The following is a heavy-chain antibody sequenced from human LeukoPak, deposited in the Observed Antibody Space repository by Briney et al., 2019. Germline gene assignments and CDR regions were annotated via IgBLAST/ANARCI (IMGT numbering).Heavy chain of an antibody. CDR2: ISYDGSNK. Sequence: GGSLRLSCAASGFTFSSYGMHWVRQAPGKGLEWLAVISYDGSNKYYADSVKGRFTISRDNSKNTLYLQMNSLRAEDTAVYYCAKECDYGSGSYSCFDYWGQGTLVTVSS. J-gene: IGHJ4*02. D-gene: IGHD3-10*01. CDR3: AKECDYGSGSYSCFDY. V-gene: IGHV3-30*18. CDR1: GFTFSSYG.